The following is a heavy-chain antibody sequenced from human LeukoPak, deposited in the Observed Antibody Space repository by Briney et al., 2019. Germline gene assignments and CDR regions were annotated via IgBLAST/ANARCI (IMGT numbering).Heavy chain of an antibody. D-gene: IGHD3-9*01. CDR3: ARDFDFEWTFYDILTGYQAGAFDI. CDR2: ISYDGSNK. V-gene: IGHV3-30-3*01. CDR1: GFTFSSYA. J-gene: IGHJ3*02. Sequence: GGSLRLSCAASGFTFSSYAMHWVRQAPGKGLEWVAVISYDGSNKYYADSVKGRFTISRDNSKNTLYLQMNSLRAEDTAVYYCARDFDFEWTFYDILTGYQAGAFDIWGQGTMVTVSS.